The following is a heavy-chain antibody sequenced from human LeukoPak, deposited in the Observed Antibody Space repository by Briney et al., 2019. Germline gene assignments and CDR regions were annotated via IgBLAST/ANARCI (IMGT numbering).Heavy chain of an antibody. CDR3: ARDLLGWELHYFDY. J-gene: IGHJ4*02. D-gene: IGHD1-26*01. CDR2: ISGSSSYI. Sequence: PGGSLRLSCAASGFTFSTYNMNWVRQAPGKGLEWVSSISGSSSYIYYADSVKGRFSISRDNAKDSLYLQMNSLRAEDTAVYYCARDLLGWELHYFDYWGQGTLVTVSS. V-gene: IGHV3-21*01. CDR1: GFTFSTYN.